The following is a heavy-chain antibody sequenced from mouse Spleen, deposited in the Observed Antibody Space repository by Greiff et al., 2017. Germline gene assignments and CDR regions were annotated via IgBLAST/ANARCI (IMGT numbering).Heavy chain of an antibody. CDR2: IDPENGDT. D-gene: IGHD3-3*01. CDR3: TTGAGRSYFDY. CDR1: GFNIKDDY. V-gene: IGHV14-4*01. Sequence: EVQLQQSGAELVRPGASVKLSCTASGFNIKDDYMHWVQQRPEQGLEWIGWIDPENGDTEYASKFQGKATITADTSSNTAYLQLSSLTSEDTAVYYCTTGAGRSYFDYWGQGTTLTVSS. J-gene: IGHJ2*01.